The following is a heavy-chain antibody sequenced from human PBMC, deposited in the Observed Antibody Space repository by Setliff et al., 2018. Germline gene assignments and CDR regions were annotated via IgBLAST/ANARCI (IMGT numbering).Heavy chain of an antibody. CDR3: RYWSGYYNNDY. CDR2: IYVGGSA. J-gene: IGHJ4*02. CDR1: GGSISSGSYY. V-gene: IGHV4-61*02. Sequence: SETLSLTCTVSGGSISSGSYYWTWIRQPAGKGLEWIGRIYVGGSANYNPSLKSRVTISVDTSKNQFSLRLRSVTAADTAVYYCRYWSGYYNNDYWGQGTLVTVSS. D-gene: IGHD3-3*01.